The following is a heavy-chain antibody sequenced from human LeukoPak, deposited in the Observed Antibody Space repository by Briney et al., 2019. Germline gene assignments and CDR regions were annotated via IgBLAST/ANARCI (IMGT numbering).Heavy chain of an antibody. CDR3: ARLVTGYCSGGSCFFGLIATPNWFDP. Sequence: SETLSLTCAVYGESFSGYYWSWIRQPPGKGLEWIGEINHSGSTNYNPSLKSRVTISVDTSKNQFSLKLSSVTAADTAVYYCARLVTGYCSGGSCFFGLIATPNWFDPWGQGTLVTVSS. V-gene: IGHV4-34*01. CDR1: GESFSGYY. J-gene: IGHJ5*02. CDR2: INHSGST. D-gene: IGHD2-15*01.